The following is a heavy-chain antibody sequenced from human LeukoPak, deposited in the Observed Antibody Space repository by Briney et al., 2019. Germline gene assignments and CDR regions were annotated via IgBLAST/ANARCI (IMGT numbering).Heavy chain of an antibody. V-gene: IGHV4-30-2*01. D-gene: IGHD3-22*01. CDR1: GGSNISGGYS. Sequence: SQTLSLTCAGTGGSNISGGYSGSWIRQPPGKGLEGIGHIYHSGSTYYNPSLKSRVTISVDRSKNQFSLKLSSVTAADTAVYYCARDGYYDSSGHGAEYFQHWGQGTLVTVSS. CDR3: ARDGYYDSSGHGAEYFQH. J-gene: IGHJ1*01. CDR2: IYHSGST.